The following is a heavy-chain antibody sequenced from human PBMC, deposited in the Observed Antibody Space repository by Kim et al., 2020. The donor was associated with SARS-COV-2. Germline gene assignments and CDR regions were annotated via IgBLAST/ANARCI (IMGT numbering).Heavy chain of an antibody. V-gene: IGHV3-7*01. Sequence: GGSLRLSCAASGFTFSGYWMTWVRQAPGKGLEWVANIREDGIETHYMDSVKGRFTVSRDNADNSLYLHMHSLRVEDTAIYYCAREKAAVSTTGSIFDSWGQGTLVTVSS. CDR3: AREKAAVSTTGSIFDS. CDR2: IREDGIET. J-gene: IGHJ4*02. CDR1: GFTFSGYW. D-gene: IGHD4-4*01.